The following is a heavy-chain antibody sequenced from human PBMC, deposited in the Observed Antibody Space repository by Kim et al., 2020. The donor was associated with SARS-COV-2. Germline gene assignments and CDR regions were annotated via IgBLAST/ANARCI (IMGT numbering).Heavy chain of an antibody. CDR3: ASRSPPARYNGMDV. J-gene: IGHJ6*02. D-gene: IGHD3-9*01. CDR2: ISGSSSHI. CDR1: GFTFSTYD. Sequence: GSLRLSCAASGFTFSTYDMNWVRQAPGKGLEWVSSISGSSSHIYYADSVKGRFTVSRDNAKTSLYLQMNSLRAEDTAVYYCASRSPPARYNGMDVWGQGTTVTVSS. V-gene: IGHV3-21*01.